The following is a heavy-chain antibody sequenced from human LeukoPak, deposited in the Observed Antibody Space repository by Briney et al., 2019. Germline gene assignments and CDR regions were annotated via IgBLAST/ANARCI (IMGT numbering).Heavy chain of an antibody. V-gene: IGHV3-74*01. J-gene: IGHJ4*02. Sequence: RGCLRLSPAASGFTFSSYSTNCVRQAPGKGLVWVSRVNTDGSSTTSADSVKGRVTISRDNAKNTLYLQMNSLRAEDTAVYYSARGPLPATAMPENWGQGTLVTVSS. D-gene: IGHD2-2*01. CDR1: GFTFSSYS. CDR3: ARGPLPATAMPEN. CDR2: VNTDGSST.